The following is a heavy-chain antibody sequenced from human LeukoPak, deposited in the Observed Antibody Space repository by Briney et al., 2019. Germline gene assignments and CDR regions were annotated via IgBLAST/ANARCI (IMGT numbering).Heavy chain of an antibody. CDR3: ARYRWAVAGTLHALEI. D-gene: IGHD6-19*01. CDR1: GGSISSTTYY. Sequence: PSETLSLTCTVAGGSISSTTYYWGWIRQPPGKGLEWIGSIYYSGSTYYNSSLKSRVTISVDTSKNQFSLKLTSVTAADTAVYYCARYRWAVAGTLHALEIWGQGTMVTVSS. CDR2: IYYSGST. V-gene: IGHV4-39*01. J-gene: IGHJ3*02.